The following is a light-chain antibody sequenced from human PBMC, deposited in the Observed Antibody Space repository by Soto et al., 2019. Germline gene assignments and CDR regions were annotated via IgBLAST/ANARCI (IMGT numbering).Light chain of an antibody. J-gene: IGLJ2*01. Sequence: QSVLTQPASVSGSPGQSITISCTGTGSDIGSYNSVSWYQQHRGKAPNLIIYEVRNRPSGVSNRFSGSKSGNTASLTISRLQTEDESDFFCSSYTTTGTLIFGGGTKLTVL. CDR2: EVR. CDR1: GSDIGSYNS. V-gene: IGLV2-14*01. CDR3: SSYTTTGTLI.